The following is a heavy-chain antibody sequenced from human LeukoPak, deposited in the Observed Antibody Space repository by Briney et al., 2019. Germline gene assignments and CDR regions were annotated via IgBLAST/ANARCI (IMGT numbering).Heavy chain of an antibody. V-gene: IGHV3-30*02. CDR3: AKDFISVVVTSDAFDI. J-gene: IGHJ3*02. CDR1: GFTVSSNY. Sequence: GGSLRLSCAASGFTVSSNYMSWVCQAPGKGLEWVAFIRYDGSNKYYADSVKGRFTISRDNSKNTLYLQMNSLRAEDTAVYYCAKDFISVVVTSDAFDIWGQGTMVTVSS. CDR2: IRYDGSNK. D-gene: IGHD3-22*01.